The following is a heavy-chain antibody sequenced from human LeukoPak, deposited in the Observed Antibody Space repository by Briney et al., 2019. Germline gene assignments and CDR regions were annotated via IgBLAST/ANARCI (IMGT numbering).Heavy chain of an antibody. V-gene: IGHV3-7*02. Sequence: GGSLRLSCAASGFTFTNYWMTWVRQSPGKGLEWVAYIKQDGSDKYYMDSVGGRFTISRDNAKNSLYLQMNNLRAEDTAVYYCASSFLAGPLDYWGQGTLVTVSS. CDR2: IKQDGSDK. D-gene: IGHD6-19*01. CDR1: GFTFTNYW. J-gene: IGHJ4*02. CDR3: ASSFLAGPLDY.